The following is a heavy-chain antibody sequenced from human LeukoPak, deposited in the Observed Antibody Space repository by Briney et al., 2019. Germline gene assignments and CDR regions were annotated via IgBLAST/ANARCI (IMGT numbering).Heavy chain of an antibody. J-gene: IGHJ4*02. CDR2: ISYDGSNK. Sequence: GGSLRLSCAASGFTFSSYAMHWVRQAPGKGLEWVAVISYDGSNKYYADSVKGRFTISRDNSKNTLYLQMNSLRAEVTAVYYCARGGKWLPIPKPLDYWGQGTLVTVSS. CDR1: GFTFSSYA. V-gene: IGHV3-30-3*01. D-gene: IGHD5-12*01. CDR3: ARGGKWLPIPKPLDY.